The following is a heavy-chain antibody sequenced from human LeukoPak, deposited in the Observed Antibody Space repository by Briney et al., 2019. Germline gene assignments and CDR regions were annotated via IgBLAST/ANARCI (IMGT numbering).Heavy chain of an antibody. CDR2: ISGSGGST. V-gene: IGHV3-23*01. CDR1: GFTFSSYE. CDR3: AKDRPPFWFSAVPFFDY. J-gene: IGHJ4*02. Sequence: GGSLRLSCAASGFTFSSYEMNWVRQAPGKGLEWVSAISGSGGSTYYADSVKGRFTISRDNSKNTLYLQMNSLRAEDTAVYYCAKDRPPFWFSAVPFFDYWGQGTLVTVSS. D-gene: IGHD2-2*01.